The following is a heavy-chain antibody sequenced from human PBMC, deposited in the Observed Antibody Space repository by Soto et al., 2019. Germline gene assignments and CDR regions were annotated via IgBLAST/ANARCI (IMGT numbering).Heavy chain of an antibody. CDR1: GGTFSSYA. CDR2: IIPIFGTA. CDR3: AKEKISTSCCNWFDP. D-gene: IGHD2-2*01. Sequence: SVKVSCKASGGTFSSYAISWVRQAPGQGLEWMGGIIPIFGTANYAQKFQGRVTITADESTSTAYMELSSLRSEDTAVYYCAKEKISTSCCNWFDPWGQGTLVTVSS. J-gene: IGHJ5*02. V-gene: IGHV1-69*13.